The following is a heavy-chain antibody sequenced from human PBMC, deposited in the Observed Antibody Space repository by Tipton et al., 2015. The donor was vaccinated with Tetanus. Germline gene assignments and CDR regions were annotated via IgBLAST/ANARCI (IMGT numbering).Heavy chain of an antibody. CDR1: GFTFSSYG. Sequence: SLRLSCAASGFTFSSYGMYWVRQAPGKGLEWVAVIWYDGSNKYYADSVKGRFTISRDNSKNTLYLQMNSLRAEDTAVYYCARGSSGWYLSVNNWGQGTLVTGSS. CDR2: IWYDGSNK. CDR3: ARGSSGWYLSVNN. V-gene: IGHV3-33*01. J-gene: IGHJ4*02. D-gene: IGHD6-19*01.